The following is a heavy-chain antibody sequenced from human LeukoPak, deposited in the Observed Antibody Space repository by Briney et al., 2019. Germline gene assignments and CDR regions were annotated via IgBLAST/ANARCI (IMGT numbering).Heavy chain of an antibody. J-gene: IGHJ4*02. D-gene: IGHD2-15*01. CDR2: ISSSSSYI. V-gene: IGHV3-21*01. CDR3: ARDLGYCSGGSCYVGYFDY. Sequence: GGSLRLSCAASGFTFSSYSMNWVRQAPGKGLEWVSSISSSSSYIYYADSVKGRFTISRDNAKNSLYLQMNSLRAEDTAVYFCARDLGYCSGGSCYVGYFDYWGQGTLVTVSS. CDR1: GFTFSSYS.